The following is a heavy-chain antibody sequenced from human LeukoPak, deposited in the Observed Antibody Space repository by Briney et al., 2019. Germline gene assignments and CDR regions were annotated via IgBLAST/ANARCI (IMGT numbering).Heavy chain of an antibody. CDR3: APLVAATGNFDY. J-gene: IGHJ4*02. V-gene: IGHV4-30-2*02. D-gene: IGHD6-13*01. Sequence: SETLSLTCAVSGGSISSGGYSWGWIRQPPGKGLEWIGYIYHSGSTYYNPSLKSRVTISVDRSKNQFSLKLSSVTAPDTAVYYCAPLVAATGNFDYWGQGTLVTVSS. CDR1: GGSISSGGYS. CDR2: IYHSGST.